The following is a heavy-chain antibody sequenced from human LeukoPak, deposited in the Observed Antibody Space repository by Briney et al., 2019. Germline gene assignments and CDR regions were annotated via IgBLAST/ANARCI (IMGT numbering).Heavy chain of an antibody. D-gene: IGHD3-9*01. V-gene: IGHV4-34*01. CDR3: ARTRVGGDYYDILTRYYDAFDI. CDR1: GGSFSGYY. Sequence: SETLSLNCAVYGGSFSGYYWSWIRQPPGKGLEWIGEINHSGSTNYNPSLKSRVTISVDTSKNQFSLKLSSVTAADTAVYYCARTRVGGDYYDILTRYYDAFDIWGQGTMVTVSS. J-gene: IGHJ3*02. CDR2: INHSGST.